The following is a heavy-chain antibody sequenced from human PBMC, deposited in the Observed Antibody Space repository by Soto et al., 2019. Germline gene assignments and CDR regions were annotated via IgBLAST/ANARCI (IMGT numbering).Heavy chain of an antibody. D-gene: IGHD6-6*01. Sequence: EVKLLESGGGVVQPGGSLRLYCGASGLMFNNYAMNWVRQATGKGLEWISAISGGGASTHYADSVRGRFIISRDNSKNILYLQMNSLRVEDTAVYYCAKWSSGISARGDKGMDFGGQGTLVTVSS. V-gene: IGHV3-23*01. J-gene: IGHJ4*02. CDR2: ISGGGAST. CDR1: GLMFNNYA. CDR3: AKWSSGISARGDKGMDF.